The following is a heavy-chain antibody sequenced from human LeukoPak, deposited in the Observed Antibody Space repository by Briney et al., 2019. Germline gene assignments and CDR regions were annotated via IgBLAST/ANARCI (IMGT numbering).Heavy chain of an antibody. CDR3: AKDYRPLTTVTTFDY. D-gene: IGHD4-17*01. J-gene: IGHJ4*02. Sequence: GGSLRLSCAASGFTFDDYAMHWVRQAPGKGLEWVSGISWNSGSIGYADSVKGRFTVSRDNAKNSLYLQMNSLRAEDTALYYCAKDYRPLTTVTTFDYWGQGTLVTVSS. CDR2: ISWNSGSI. V-gene: IGHV3-9*01. CDR1: GFTFDDYA.